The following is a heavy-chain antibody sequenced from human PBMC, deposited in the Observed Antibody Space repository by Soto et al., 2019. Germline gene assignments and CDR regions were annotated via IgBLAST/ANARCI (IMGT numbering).Heavy chain of an antibody. Sequence: SETLSLTCTVSGCSISSSSYYWGWIRQPPGKGLEWIGSIYYSGSTYYNPSLKSRVTISVDTSKNQFSLKLSSVTAADTAVYYCAIVVVAATPSYFDYWGQGTLVTVSS. CDR3: AIVVVAATPSYFDY. CDR1: GCSISSSSYY. D-gene: IGHD2-15*01. J-gene: IGHJ4*02. CDR2: IYYSGST. V-gene: IGHV4-39*01.